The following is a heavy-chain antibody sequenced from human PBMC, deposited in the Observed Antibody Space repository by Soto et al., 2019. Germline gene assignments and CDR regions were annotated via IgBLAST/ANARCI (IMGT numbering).Heavy chain of an antibody. D-gene: IGHD2-15*01. CDR3: ANLPLTPARFDP. Sequence: ASVKVSCKASGYTFTGYFIHWLRHAPGQGLEWMGRINPNSGATNYARKFQDRVTMTRDTSINTAYMELSSLRSDDTAIYYCANLPLTPARFDPWGQGTLVTVSS. J-gene: IGHJ5*02. V-gene: IGHV1-2*06. CDR2: INPNSGAT. CDR1: GYTFTGYF.